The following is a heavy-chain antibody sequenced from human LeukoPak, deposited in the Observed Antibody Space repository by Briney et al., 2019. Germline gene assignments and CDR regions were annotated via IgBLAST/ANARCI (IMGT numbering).Heavy chain of an antibody. CDR2: ISGSGGST. V-gene: IGHV3-23*01. CDR3: AKDRRQGGRLHYFDY. CDR1: GFTFSNYA. Sequence: GGSLRLSCAASGFTFSNYAMSWVRQAPGKGLEWVSAISGSGGSTYYADSVKGRFTISRDNSKNTLYLQMNSLRVEDTAVYFCAKDRRQGGRLHYFDYWGQGALVTVSS. D-gene: IGHD1-26*01. J-gene: IGHJ4*02.